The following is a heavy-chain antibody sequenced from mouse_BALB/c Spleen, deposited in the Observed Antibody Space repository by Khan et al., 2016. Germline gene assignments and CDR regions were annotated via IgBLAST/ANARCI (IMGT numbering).Heavy chain of an antibody. CDR2: ILPGRGST. CDR3: ARTDRRGDFDY. V-gene: IGHV1-9*01. Sequence: QVQLQQSGAELMKPGASVKISCKATGYTFSSYWIEWVKQRPGHGLEWIGEILPGRGSTNYNEKFRGKATFTADTSSNTAYMQLSSLTSEDTAVHYCARTDRRGDFDYWGHGTTLTVSS. J-gene: IGHJ2*01. CDR1: GYTFSSYW.